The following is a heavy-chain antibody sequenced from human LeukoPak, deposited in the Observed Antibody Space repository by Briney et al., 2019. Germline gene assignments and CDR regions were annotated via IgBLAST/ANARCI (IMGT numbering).Heavy chain of an antibody. D-gene: IGHD4-23*01. Sequence: GGSLRLSCAASGFTFSSYSMNWVRQAPGKGLEWVSSISGSSSYIYYAGSVKGRFTISRDNAKNSLYLQMNSLRAEDTAVYYCARAGTGDYGGNSYYFDYWGQGTLVTASS. CDR2: ISGSSSYI. J-gene: IGHJ4*02. CDR3: ARAGTGDYGGNSYYFDY. V-gene: IGHV3-21*01. CDR1: GFTFSSYS.